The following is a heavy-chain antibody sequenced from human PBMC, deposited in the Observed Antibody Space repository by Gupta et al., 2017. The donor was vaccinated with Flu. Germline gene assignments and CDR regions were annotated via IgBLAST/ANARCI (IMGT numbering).Heavy chain of an antibody. CDR1: GGSFSGYY. V-gene: IGHV4-34*01. Sequence: DGGSFSGYYWSWLRQPPGKGLEWIGEINHSGSTNYNPSLKSRVTISVDTSKNQFSLKLSSVTAADTAVYYCARVLGAVDYWGQGTLVTVSS. D-gene: IGHD3-16*01. CDR3: ARVLGAVDY. J-gene: IGHJ4*02. CDR2: INHSGST.